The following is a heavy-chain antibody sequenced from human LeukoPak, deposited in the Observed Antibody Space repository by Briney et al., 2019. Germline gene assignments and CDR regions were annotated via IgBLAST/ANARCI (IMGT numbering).Heavy chain of an antibody. CDR2: IKQDGSEK. CDR3: ARGLYSSSHLRHYYMDV. D-gene: IGHD6-13*01. J-gene: IGHJ6*03. Sequence: GGSLRLSCAASGFTFSSYWMSWVRQAPGKGLEWVANIKQDGSEKYYVDSVKGRFTISRDNAKNSLYLQMNSLRAEDTAVYYCARGLYSSSHLRHYYMDVWGKGTTVTVSS. V-gene: IGHV3-7*01. CDR1: GFTFSSYW.